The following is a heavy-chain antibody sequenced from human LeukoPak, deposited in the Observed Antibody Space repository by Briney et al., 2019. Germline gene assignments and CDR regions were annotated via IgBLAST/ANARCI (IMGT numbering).Heavy chain of an antibody. J-gene: IGHJ5*02. CDR2: IYYSGST. CDR1: GDSGASSGSYW. D-gene: IGHD5-18*01. V-gene: IGHV4-61*01. CDR3: ARGGSGYSYAGNWFDP. Sequence: SETLSLTCDVSGDSGASSGSYWSGWFRQPPGKGLEWIGYIYYSGSTNYNPSLKSRVTISVDTSKNQFSLKLSSVTAADTAVYYCARGGSGYSYAGNWFDPWGQGTLVTVSS.